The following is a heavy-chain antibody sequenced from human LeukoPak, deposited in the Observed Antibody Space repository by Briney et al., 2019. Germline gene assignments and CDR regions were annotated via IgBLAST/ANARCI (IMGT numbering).Heavy chain of an antibody. J-gene: IGHJ4*02. CDR2: INSDETST. D-gene: IGHD5/OR15-5a*01. Sequence: AGGSLRLSCAASGFTFSNYWMRWVRQAPGKGLEWVSRINSDETSTNYADSVKGRFTISRDNAKNTLYLQMNSLRAEDTAVYYCASRRSTSFDYWGQGTLVTVSS. CDR1: GFTFSNYW. V-gene: IGHV3-74*01. CDR3: ASRRSTSFDY.